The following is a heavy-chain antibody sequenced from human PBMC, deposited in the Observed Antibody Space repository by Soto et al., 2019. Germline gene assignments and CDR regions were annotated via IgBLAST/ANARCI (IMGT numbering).Heavy chain of an antibody. J-gene: IGHJ4*02. V-gene: IGHV3-30*18. CDR2: ISYDGSDK. CDR1: GFTFSNYA. CDR3: AKALGELSPESYEY. D-gene: IGHD3-16*02. Sequence: GGSLRLSCAASGFTFSNYAMHWVRQAPGKGLEWVAVISYDGSDKYYADSVKGRFTISRDNSKSTLNMQMNSLRADDTAVYYCAKALGELSPESYEYWGQGTLVTVSS.